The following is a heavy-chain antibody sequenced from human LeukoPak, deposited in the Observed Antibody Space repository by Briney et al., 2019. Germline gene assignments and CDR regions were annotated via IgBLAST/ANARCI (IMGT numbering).Heavy chain of an antibody. V-gene: IGHV3-30-3*01. Sequence: GGSLRLSCAASGFTFSSYAMHWVRQAPGKGLEWVAVISYDGSNKYYADSVKGRFTISRDNSKNTLYLQMNSLRAEDTAVYYCARATVVTPRRGLDYWGQGTLVTVSS. CDR2: ISYDGSNK. J-gene: IGHJ4*02. D-gene: IGHD4-23*01. CDR1: GFTFSSYA. CDR3: ARATVVTPRRGLDY.